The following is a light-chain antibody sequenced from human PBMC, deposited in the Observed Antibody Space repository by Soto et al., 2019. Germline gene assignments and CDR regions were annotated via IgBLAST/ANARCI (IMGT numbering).Light chain of an antibody. Sequence: AIQVTLSPSSLSASVGDRVTITCRASQDIRGALAWYQQKPGKAPKLLIYDVSTVQSGVPSRFSGRGSGTEFTLTITSLQPEDFATYYCQQFNIYPITFGQGTRLDI. CDR1: QDIRGA. CDR2: DVS. CDR3: QQFNIYPIT. J-gene: IGKJ5*01. V-gene: IGKV1-13*02.